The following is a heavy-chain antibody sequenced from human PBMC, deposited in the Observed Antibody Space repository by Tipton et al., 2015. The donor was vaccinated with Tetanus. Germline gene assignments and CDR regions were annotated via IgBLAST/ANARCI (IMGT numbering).Heavy chain of an antibody. CDR2: IYYKGST. CDR3: ARDRRDFAYDSRGFYSPLYYFDN. V-gene: IGHV4-4*08. D-gene: IGHD3-22*01. J-gene: IGHJ4*02. Sequence: TLSLTCTISGDSMSPYYWGWLRQPPGKGLEWIGYIYYKGSTNYNPSLMSRVTLSLDTARGQFSLKLTSVTAADAAVYFCARDRRDFAYDSRGFYSPLYYFDNWGQGLRVTVSS. CDR1: GDSMSPYY.